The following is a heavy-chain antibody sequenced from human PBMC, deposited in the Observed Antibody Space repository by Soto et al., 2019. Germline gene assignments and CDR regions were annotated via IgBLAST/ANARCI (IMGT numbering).Heavy chain of an antibody. V-gene: IGHV3-33*01. CDR1: GFTFSSYG. J-gene: IGHJ4*02. CDR3: ARGPYYDFWSGYKPSLDY. Sequence: GGSLRLSCAASGFTFSSYGMHWVRQAPGKGLEWVAVIWYDGSNKYYADSVKGRFTISRDNSKNTLYLQMNSLRAEDTAVYYCARGPYYDFWSGYKPSLDYWGQGTLVTVSS. D-gene: IGHD3-3*01. CDR2: IWYDGSNK.